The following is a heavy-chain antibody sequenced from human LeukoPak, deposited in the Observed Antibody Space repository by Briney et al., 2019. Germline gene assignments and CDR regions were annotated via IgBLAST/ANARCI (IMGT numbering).Heavy chain of an antibody. Sequence: QPGGSLRLSCAASGFTFSSYAMSWVRQAPGKGLEWVSVISGSGGSTYYADSVKGRFTLSRDNSRNTLYLQMNSLRAEDTAVYFCAKDRVWGYASNFDYWGQGTLVAVSS. J-gene: IGHJ4*02. CDR2: ISGSGGST. D-gene: IGHD3-16*01. CDR1: GFTFSSYA. V-gene: IGHV3-23*01. CDR3: AKDRVWGYASNFDY.